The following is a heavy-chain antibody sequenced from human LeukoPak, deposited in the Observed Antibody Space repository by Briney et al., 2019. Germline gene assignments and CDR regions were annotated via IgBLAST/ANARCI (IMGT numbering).Heavy chain of an antibody. D-gene: IGHD6-19*01. J-gene: IGHJ4*02. V-gene: IGHV1-18*01. CDR1: GYTFTSYG. CDR2: ISAYNGNT. Sequence: ASVKVSCKASGYTFTSYGISWVRQAPGQGLEWMGWISAYNGNTNYAQKLQGRATMTTDTSTSTAYMELRSLRSEDTAVYYCATSLRGIAVAIYIDYWGQGTLVTVSS. CDR3: ATSLRGIAVAIYIDY.